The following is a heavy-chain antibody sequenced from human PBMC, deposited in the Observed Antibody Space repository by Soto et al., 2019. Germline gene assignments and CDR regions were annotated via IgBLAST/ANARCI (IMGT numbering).Heavy chain of an antibody. V-gene: IGHV4-31*03. CDR2: IFYSGST. J-gene: IGHJ4*01. Sequence: PSETLSLTCSVSGGSISRGGYYWSWIRQHPGKGLEWIGYIFYSGSTYYNPSLNSRVAISIHTSKNQFSLRLSSVTAADTAVYYCARGRFWYDTTGYAPFDYWGHGTLVTVYS. D-gene: IGHD3-22*01. CDR1: GGSISRGGYY. CDR3: ARGRFWYDTTGYAPFDY.